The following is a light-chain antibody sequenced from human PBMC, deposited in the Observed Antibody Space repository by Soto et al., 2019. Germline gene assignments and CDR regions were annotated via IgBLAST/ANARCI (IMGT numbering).Light chain of an antibody. CDR1: QSVSSSY. CDR2: GAS. CDR3: QQYGRSPPKT. V-gene: IGKV3-20*01. J-gene: IGKJ1*01. Sequence: IVLTQSPGTLSLSPGERAPLSCRARQSVSSSYLAWYQQNPGQAPRLLIYGASSRATGIPDRFSGSGSGTDVSLTISRLEPEDFAVYYCQQYGRSPPKTFGQGTKVDIK.